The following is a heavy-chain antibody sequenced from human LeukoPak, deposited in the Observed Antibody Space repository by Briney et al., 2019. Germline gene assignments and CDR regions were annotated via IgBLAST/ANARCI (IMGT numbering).Heavy chain of an antibody. CDR2: IKSKTDGGTT. D-gene: IGHD5-24*01. CDR1: GFTFSNAW. J-gene: IGHJ4*02. Sequence: GGSLRLSCAASGFTFSNAWMSWVRQAPGKGLEWVGRIKSKTDGGTTDYAAPVKGRFTISRDDSKNTLYLQMNSLKTEDTAVYYCTTDSLGVEMATTIFDYWGQGTLVTVSS. V-gene: IGHV3-15*01. CDR3: TTDSLGVEMATTIFDY.